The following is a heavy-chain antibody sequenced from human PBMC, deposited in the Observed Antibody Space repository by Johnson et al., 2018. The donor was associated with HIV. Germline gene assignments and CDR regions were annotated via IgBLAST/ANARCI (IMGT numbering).Heavy chain of an antibody. D-gene: IGHD1-26*01. CDR3: ARDPLMHGSTFDI. J-gene: IGHJ3*02. CDR1: GFTFSSYG. V-gene: IGHV3-30*03. Sequence: VQLVESGGGVVQPGRSLRLSCAASGFTFSSYGMHWVRQAPGKGLEWVAVISYDGSNKYYADSVKGRFTISRDNAKNSLFLQMDSLRAEDTAVYYCARDPLMHGSTFDIWGPGTMVTVSS. CDR2: ISYDGSNK.